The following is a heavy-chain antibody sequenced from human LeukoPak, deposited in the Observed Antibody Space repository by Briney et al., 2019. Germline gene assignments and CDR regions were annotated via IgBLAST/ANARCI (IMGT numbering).Heavy chain of an antibody. CDR1: GFTFSSYG. J-gene: IGHJ4*02. Sequence: TGGSLRLSCEASGFTFSSYGMHCVRQAPGKGLEWVAVISYDGSNKYYADYVKGRFTISRDNSKNTLYLQMNSLRAEDTAVYYCAKDRDIVVVPAAIRQGLDYWGQGTLVTVSS. CDR3: AKDRDIVVVPAAIRQGLDY. D-gene: IGHD2-2*01. CDR2: ISYDGSNK. V-gene: IGHV3-30*18.